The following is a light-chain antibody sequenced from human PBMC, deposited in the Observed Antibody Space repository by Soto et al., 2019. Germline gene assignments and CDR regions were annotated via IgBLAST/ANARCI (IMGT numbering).Light chain of an antibody. CDR1: QSVSSN. CDR3: QQHNNWPIT. Sequence: EIVMTQSPATLSVSPGERATLCCRASQSVSSNLASYQQKPGQAPRRLIYCASTRATGIPARFSGSGSGTEFTLTISSLQSEDFAVYYCQQHNNWPITFGQGTRLEI. CDR2: CAS. J-gene: IGKJ5*01. V-gene: IGKV3-15*01.